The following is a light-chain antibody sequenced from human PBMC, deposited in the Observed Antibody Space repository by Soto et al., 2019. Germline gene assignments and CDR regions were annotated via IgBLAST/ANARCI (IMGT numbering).Light chain of an antibody. CDR3: SSFASTHTYV. CDR2: GNT. CDR1: SSDIGAGFD. V-gene: IGLV1-40*01. Sequence: QSVLTQPPSVSGAPGQRVTISCSGSSSDIGAGFDVHWYQHLPGTAPKLLIYGNTNRPSGVPGRFSGSKSGTSASLVISGLQAEDEADYYCSSFASTHTYVFGTGTKVTVL. J-gene: IGLJ1*01.